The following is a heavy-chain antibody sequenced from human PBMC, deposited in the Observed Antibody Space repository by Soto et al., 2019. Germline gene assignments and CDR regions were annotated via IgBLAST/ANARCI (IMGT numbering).Heavy chain of an antibody. CDR3: VRNSSRLDY. J-gene: IGHJ4*02. CDR1: GFTFNSYS. CDR2: ITSDTTFT. D-gene: IGHD2-2*01. Sequence: EVQLVETGGGLVKPGVSLRVSCAASGFTFNSYSMAWVRQAPGKGLEWVSSITSDTTFTLYADSVKGRFTRSRDNAKNSLYLQMSSLRVEDTAVYYCVRNSSRLDYWGQGAPVTVSS. V-gene: IGHV3-21*01.